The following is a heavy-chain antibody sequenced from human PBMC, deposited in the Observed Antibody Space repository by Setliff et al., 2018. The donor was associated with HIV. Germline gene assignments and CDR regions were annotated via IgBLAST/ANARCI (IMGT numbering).Heavy chain of an antibody. J-gene: IGHJ4*02. Sequence: GGSLRLSCAASGFSFSNYWMNWVRQVPGKGLEWVANINQDGSEKKYVDSMKGRLTISRDNAKNSLFLQMNNLRVDDTAVYYCGNRGGPYWGQGTLVTVSS. CDR1: GFSFSNYW. D-gene: IGHD3-16*01. CDR3: GNRGGPY. V-gene: IGHV3-7*01. CDR2: INQDGSEK.